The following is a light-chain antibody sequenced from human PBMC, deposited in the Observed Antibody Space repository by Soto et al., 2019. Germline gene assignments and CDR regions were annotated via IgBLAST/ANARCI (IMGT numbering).Light chain of an antibody. J-gene: IGKJ1*01. CDR3: HQYSTYSWT. CDR1: QGISTY. Sequence: DIQMTQSPSSLSASVGDRVTITCRASQGISTYLNWYQQKPAKAPKLLIYAASSLQSGVPARFFGSGSGTEFTLTISSLQPHDDATSYCHQYSTYSWTFGQGTKVDI. V-gene: IGKV1-39*01. CDR2: AAS.